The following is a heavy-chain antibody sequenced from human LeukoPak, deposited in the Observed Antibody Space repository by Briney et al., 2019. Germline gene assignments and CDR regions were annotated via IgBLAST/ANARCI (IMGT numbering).Heavy chain of an antibody. CDR3: ASWLAGYSSSWYDY. D-gene: IGHD6-13*01. V-gene: IGHV4-34*01. CDR2: INHSGST. CDR1: GGSFSGYY. J-gene: IGHJ4*02. Sequence: SETLSLTCAVYGGSFSGYYWSWIRQPPGKGLEWIGEINHSGSTNYNPSLKSRVTISVDTSKNQFSLKLSSVTAADTAVYYCASWLAGYSSSWYDYWGQGTLVTVSP.